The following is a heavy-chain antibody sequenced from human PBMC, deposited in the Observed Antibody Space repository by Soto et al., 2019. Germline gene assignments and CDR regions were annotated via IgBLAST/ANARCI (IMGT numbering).Heavy chain of an antibody. D-gene: IGHD6-13*01. J-gene: IGHJ2*01. CDR2: VYHSGKT. Sequence: QVQLQESGPGLVKPSETLSLTCTVSGGSISSHYWSWIRQPPGQGLEWIGYVYHSGKTDSNPSLMSRVTIPMDTSKNQITLSLASGTAADAAVYYCASPRGTPPAVWYVVNWGRGTLVTVFS. CDR3: ASPRGTPPAVWYVVN. CDR1: GGSISSHY. V-gene: IGHV4-59*08.